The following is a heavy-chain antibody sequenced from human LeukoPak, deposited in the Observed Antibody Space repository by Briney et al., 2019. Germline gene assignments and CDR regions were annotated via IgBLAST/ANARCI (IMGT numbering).Heavy chain of an antibody. CDR1: GGSFSGYY. CDR2: INHSGST. D-gene: IGHD2-21*02. CDR3: ASNCGGDCYWIESFDY. V-gene: IGHV4-34*01. Sequence: PSETLSLTCAVYGGSFSGYYWSWIRQPPGKGLEWIGEINHSGSTNYNPSLKSRVTISVDTSKNQFSLKLSSVTAADTAVYYRASNCGGDCYWIESFDYWGQGTLVTVSS. J-gene: IGHJ4*02.